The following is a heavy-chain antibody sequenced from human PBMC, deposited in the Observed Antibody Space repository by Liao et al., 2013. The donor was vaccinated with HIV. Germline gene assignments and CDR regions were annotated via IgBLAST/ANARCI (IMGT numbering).Heavy chain of an antibody. D-gene: IGHD6-19*01. CDR1: GESISGYY. V-gene: IGHV4-4*07. Sequence: VQLEESGPGLVRPSETLSLTCSVSGESISGYYWNWIRQPAGKGLEWIGRFYTRASTHHNPSLKSRVTMSLDTSKNQFSLKMTSVTAADTAVYYCARAQYINGSYVTQNWGQGTLVTVSS. CDR2: FYTRAST. J-gene: IGHJ1*01. CDR3: ARAQYINGSYVTQN.